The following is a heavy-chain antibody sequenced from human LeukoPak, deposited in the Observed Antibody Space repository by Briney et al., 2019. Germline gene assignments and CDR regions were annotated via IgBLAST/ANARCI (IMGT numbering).Heavy chain of an antibody. J-gene: IGHJ4*02. V-gene: IGHV4-39*01. Sequence: PSETLSLTCTVSGGSISSSSYYWGWIRQPPGTGLEWIGSIYYSGSTYYNPSLKSRVTISVDTSKNQFSLKLSSVTAADTAVYYCARLAVAARCFDYWGQGTLVTVSS. CDR2: IYYSGST. CDR1: GGSISSSSYY. CDR3: ARLAVAARCFDY. D-gene: IGHD6-6*01.